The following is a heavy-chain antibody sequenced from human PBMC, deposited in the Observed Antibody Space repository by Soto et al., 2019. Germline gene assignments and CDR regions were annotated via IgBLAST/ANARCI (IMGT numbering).Heavy chain of an antibody. V-gene: IGHV3-66*01. CDR3: ARSGWQLSWFDP. CDR2: IYSGGST. CDR1: GFTVTSNS. Sequence: EVQVVESGGGLVQPGGSLRLSCAASGFTVTSNSMSWVRQAPGKGLEWVSIIYSGGSTYYADSVKGRFTVSRDNSNNTVYLQMNSLRAEDTAVYYCARSGWQLSWFDPWGQGTLVTVST. J-gene: IGHJ5*02. D-gene: IGHD6-19*01.